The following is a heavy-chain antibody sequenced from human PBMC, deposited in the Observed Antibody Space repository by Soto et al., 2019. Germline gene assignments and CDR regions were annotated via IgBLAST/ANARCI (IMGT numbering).Heavy chain of an antibody. Sequence: GESLKISCQGSANSFTNYWIAWVRQMPGKGLAFMGIFYFGDSDTRYSPSFQGQVTISADKSISTAYLQWSSLKASDTAMYYCVRMGFSGGGYLSYYYYGMDIWGQGTTVTVSS. CDR1: ANSFTNYW. V-gene: IGHV5-51*01. D-gene: IGHD5-12*01. CDR3: VRMGFSGGGYLSYYYYGMDI. CDR2: FYFGDSDT. J-gene: IGHJ6*02.